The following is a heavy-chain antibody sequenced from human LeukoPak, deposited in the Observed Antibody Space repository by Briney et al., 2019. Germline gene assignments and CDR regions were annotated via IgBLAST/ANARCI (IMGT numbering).Heavy chain of an antibody. V-gene: IGHV4-39*07. D-gene: IGHD6-19*01. CDR1: GGSISSSSYY. J-gene: IGHJ4*02. CDR2: IYYSGST. Sequence: SEALSLTCTVSGGSISSSSYYWGWIRQPPGKGLEWIGSIYYSGSTNYNPSLKSRVTISVDTSKNQFSLKLSSVTAADTAVYYCARAKAPIAVAGHFDYWGQGTLVTVSS. CDR3: ARAKAPIAVAGHFDY.